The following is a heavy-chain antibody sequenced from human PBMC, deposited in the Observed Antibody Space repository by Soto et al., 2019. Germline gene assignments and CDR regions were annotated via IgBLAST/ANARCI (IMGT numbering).Heavy chain of an antibody. D-gene: IGHD5-18*01. CDR2: IRYDGSNK. CDR1: GFTFSTYG. V-gene: IGHV3-33*01. CDR3: GRDGALGDTAVVDS. Sequence: QVQLVESGGGVVQPGKSLRLSCAASGFTFSTYGMHWVRQAPGKGLEWVAVIRYDGSNKYHGDSLKGRFTISKDKSKNTLYLKIHKLRADDTAVYYCGRDGALGDTAVVDSWGQGTLVNVSS. J-gene: IGHJ4*02.